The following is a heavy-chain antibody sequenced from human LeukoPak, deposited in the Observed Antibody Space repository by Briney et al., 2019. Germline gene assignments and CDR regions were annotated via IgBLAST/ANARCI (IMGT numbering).Heavy chain of an antibody. CDR3: ARLGSGWYSAVDY. V-gene: IGHV4-39*07. J-gene: IGHJ4*02. CDR1: GGSVTSSPYY. CDR2: IYYSGST. Sequence: SETLSLTCTVSGGSVTSSPYYWGWIRQPPEKGLEWIGSIYYSGSTNYNPSLKSRVTISVDKSKNQFSLKLSSVTAADTAVYYCARLGSGWYSAVDYWGQGTLVTVSS. D-gene: IGHD6-19*01.